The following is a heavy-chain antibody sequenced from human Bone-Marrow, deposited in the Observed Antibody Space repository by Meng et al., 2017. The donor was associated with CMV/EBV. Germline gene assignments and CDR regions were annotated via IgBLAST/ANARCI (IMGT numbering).Heavy chain of an antibody. Sequence: SETLSLTCTVSGGSISDSSHYWGWIRQLPGKGLEWIGSIYYSGSTYYNPSLKSRVTISVDTSKNQFSLKLSSVTATDTAVYYCARYSSWYYYFDYGGQRTLVTVVS. CDR1: GGSISDSSHY. CDR2: IYYSGST. V-gene: IGHV4-39*01. J-gene: IGHJ4*02. CDR3: ARYSSWYYYFDY. D-gene: IGHD6-13*01.